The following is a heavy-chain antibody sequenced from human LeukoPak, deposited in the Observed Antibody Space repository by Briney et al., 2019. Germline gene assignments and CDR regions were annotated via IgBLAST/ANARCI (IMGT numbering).Heavy chain of an antibody. D-gene: IGHD6-13*01. Sequence: PSETLSLTCTVSGGSISSGGYYWSWIRQHPGKGLEWIGYIYYSGSTYYNPSLKSRVTISVDTSKNQFSLKLSSVTAADTAVYYCARVVSSSWQEFGWFDPWGQGTLVTVSS. J-gene: IGHJ5*02. CDR3: ARVVSSSWQEFGWFDP. CDR1: GGSISSGGYY. V-gene: IGHV4-31*03. CDR2: IYYSGST.